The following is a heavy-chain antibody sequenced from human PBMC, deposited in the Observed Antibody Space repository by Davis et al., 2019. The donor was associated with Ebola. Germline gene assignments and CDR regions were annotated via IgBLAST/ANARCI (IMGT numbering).Heavy chain of an antibody. Sequence: HTGGSLRLSCAASGFTFSSYEMNWVRHAPGKGLVWVSRINSDESSTSYADSVKGRFTISRDNAKNPRYRQMNSLRAEDTAVYYGARSSIAARPGYYGGMDVWGQGTTVTVSS. J-gene: IGHJ6*02. D-gene: IGHD6-6*01. CDR2: INSDESST. CDR3: ARSSIAARPGYYGGMDV. V-gene: IGHV3-74*01. CDR1: GFTFSSYE.